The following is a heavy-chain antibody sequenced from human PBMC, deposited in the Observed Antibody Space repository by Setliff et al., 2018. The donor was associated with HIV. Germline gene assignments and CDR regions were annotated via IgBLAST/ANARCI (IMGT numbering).Heavy chain of an antibody. CDR2: IYYSGST. CDR1: GGSISSHY. Sequence: PQETLSITGTGAGGSISSHYWSCIRQLPGKGLEWIGSIYYSGSTNYNPSLKSRVTISVDTSKNQFSLKLSSVTAADTAVYYCARSSPGYYDSIVAFDIWGQGTMVTVSS. CDR3: ARSSPGYYDSIVAFDI. D-gene: IGHD3-22*01. J-gene: IGHJ3*02. V-gene: IGHV4-59*11.